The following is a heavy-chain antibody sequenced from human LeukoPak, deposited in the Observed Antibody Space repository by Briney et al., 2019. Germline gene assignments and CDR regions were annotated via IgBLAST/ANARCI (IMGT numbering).Heavy chain of an antibody. J-gene: IGHJ5*02. CDR3: ARHGLEVGMDWFDP. Sequence: PSETLSLTCTVSGDSIGIFHWNWIRQPPGKGLEWIGYIYDSRNTNYNPSLKSRVTISVDTSKNQFSLRLNSVTAADTAVYYCARHGLEVGMDWFDPWGQGTLVTVSS. V-gene: IGHV4-59*01. CDR2: IYDSRNT. D-gene: IGHD1-1*01. CDR1: GDSIGIFH.